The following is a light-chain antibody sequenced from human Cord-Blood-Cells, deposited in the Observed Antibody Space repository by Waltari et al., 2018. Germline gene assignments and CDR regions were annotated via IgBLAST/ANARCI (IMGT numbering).Light chain of an antibody. Sequence: DIVMTQSPLSLPVTPGEPASISCRSSQSLLHSNGYNYLDWYLQKPGQSPQLLISLGSNRSSRVPDRFSGSGSGTDFTLKISRVEAEDVGVYYCMQALQTPLFTFGPGTKVDIK. V-gene: IGKV2-28*01. CDR1: QSLLHSNGYNY. CDR3: MQALQTPLFT. J-gene: IGKJ3*01. CDR2: LGS.